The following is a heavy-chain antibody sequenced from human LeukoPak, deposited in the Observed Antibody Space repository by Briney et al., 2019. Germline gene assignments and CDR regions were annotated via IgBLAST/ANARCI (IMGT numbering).Heavy chain of an antibody. CDR2: FNTYNGNT. V-gene: IGHV1-18*01. CDR1: GYRFSDYG. CDR3: ARDLGEGAKRDLDF. D-gene: IGHD1-26*01. Sequence: ASVKVPCKTSGYRFSDYGISWVRQAPGQGLQGMGWFNTYNGNTEYAQSLQGRATMTIDTATATAYLEVRSLISDDTAVYYCARDLGEGAKRDLDFWGQGTLVTVSS. J-gene: IGHJ4*02.